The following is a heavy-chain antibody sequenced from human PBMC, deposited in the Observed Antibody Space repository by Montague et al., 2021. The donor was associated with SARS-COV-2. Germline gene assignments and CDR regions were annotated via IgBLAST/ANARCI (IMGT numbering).Heavy chain of an antibody. D-gene: IGHD6-13*01. CDR2: IKQDGSEK. V-gene: IGHV3-7*01. CDR3: ARDPYSSSWFDAFDI. Sequence: SLRLSCSASGFTFSSYWMSWVRQAPGKGLEWVANIKQDGSEKYYXDSVKGRFTISRDNAKNSPYLQMNSLRAEDTAVYYCARDPYSSSWFDAFDIWGQGTMVTVSS. CDR1: GFTFSSYW. J-gene: IGHJ3*02.